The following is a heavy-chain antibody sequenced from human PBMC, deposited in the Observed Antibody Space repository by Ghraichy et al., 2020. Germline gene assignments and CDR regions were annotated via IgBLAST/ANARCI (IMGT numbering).Heavy chain of an antibody. CDR2: ITSDGGST. D-gene: IGHD3-10*01. V-gene: IGHV3-23*01. CDR1: RFTFSTYS. J-gene: IGHJ4*02. CDR3: VKEWFSD. Sequence: GGSLRLSCVASRFTFSTYSMGWVRQTPGRGLEGVSSITSDGGSTYYADTVKGRFTVSRDNSKNTLFLQINSLRVEDTAIYYCVKEWFSDWGQGTLVTVSS.